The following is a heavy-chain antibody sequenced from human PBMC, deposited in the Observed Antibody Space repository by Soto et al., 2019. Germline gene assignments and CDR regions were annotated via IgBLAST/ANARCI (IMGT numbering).Heavy chain of an antibody. CDR2: ISAYNGNT. CDR3: ARARERVDDGPQRYYYYGMDV. J-gene: IGHJ6*02. Sequence: GXSAKVSFKASCYTFTSYGISWVRQAPVQGLEWMGWISAYNGNTNYAQKLQGRVTMTTDTSTSTAYMELRSLRSDDTAVYYCARARERVDDGPQRYYYYGMDVWGQGTKVTVSS. CDR1: CYTFTSYG. V-gene: IGHV1-18*01. D-gene: IGHD5-12*01.